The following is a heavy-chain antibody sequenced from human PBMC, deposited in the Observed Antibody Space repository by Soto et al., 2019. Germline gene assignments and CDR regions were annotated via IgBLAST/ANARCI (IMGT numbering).Heavy chain of an antibody. CDR2: MNPNSGNT. V-gene: IGHV1-8*01. D-gene: IGHD3-10*01. CDR1: GYTFTSYD. J-gene: IGHJ6*02. Sequence: ASVKVSCKASGYTFTSYDINWVRQATGQGLEWMGWMNPNSGNTGYAQKFQGRVTMTRNTSISTAYMELSSLRSEDTAVYYCAIFLRGLPHHYAMDFRGPGTTVTLSS. CDR3: AIFLRGLPHHYAMDF.